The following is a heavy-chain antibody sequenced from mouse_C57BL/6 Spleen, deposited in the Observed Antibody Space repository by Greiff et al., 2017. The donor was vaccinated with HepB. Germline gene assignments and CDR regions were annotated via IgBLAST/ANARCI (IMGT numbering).Heavy chain of an antibody. V-gene: IGHV1-82*01. CDR2: IYPGDGDT. CDR1: GYAFSSSW. D-gene: IGHD1-2*01. J-gene: IGHJ4*01. Sequence: VQLQQSGPELVKPGASVKISCKASGYAFSSSWMNWVKQRPGKGLEWIGRIYPGDGDTNYNGKFKGKATLTADKSSSTAYMQLSSLTSEDSAVYFCASPLRLWAMDYWGHRTSVTVSS. CDR3: ASPLRLWAMDY.